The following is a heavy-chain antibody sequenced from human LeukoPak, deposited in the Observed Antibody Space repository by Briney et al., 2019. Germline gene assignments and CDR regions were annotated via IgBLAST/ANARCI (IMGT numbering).Heavy chain of an antibody. CDR2: IKTKTAGGTT. CDR1: GFTFSNAW. Sequence: GGSLRLSCAASGFTFSNAWMSWVRQAPGKGLEWVGRIKTKTAGGTTDYAAPVKGRFTISRDDSKTTLYLQMNSLKTEDSAIYCCTTEIAARPGYYYMDVWGKGTTVTVSS. D-gene: IGHD6-6*01. V-gene: IGHV3-15*01. CDR3: TTEIAARPGYYYMDV. J-gene: IGHJ6*03.